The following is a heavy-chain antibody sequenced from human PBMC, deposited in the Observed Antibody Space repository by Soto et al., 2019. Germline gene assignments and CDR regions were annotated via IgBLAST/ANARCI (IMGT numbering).Heavy chain of an antibody. J-gene: IGHJ6*02. CDR3: ARAPIGYYDSSGYYYYYYYGMDV. D-gene: IGHD3-22*01. Sequence: PSETLSLTCAFSGGSISSGGYSWSWIRQPPGKGLEWVGYIYHSGSTYYNPSLKSRVTISVDRSKNQFSLKLSSVTAADTAVYYCARAPIGYYDSSGYYYYYYYGMDVWGQGTTVTVSS. CDR1: GGSISSGGYS. V-gene: IGHV4-30-2*01. CDR2: IYHSGST.